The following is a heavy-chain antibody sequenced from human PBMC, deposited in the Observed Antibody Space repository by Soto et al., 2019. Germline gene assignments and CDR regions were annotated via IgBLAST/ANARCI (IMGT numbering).Heavy chain of an antibody. J-gene: IGHJ4*02. V-gene: IGHV3-23*01. CDR3: TKDEVSAANKFDY. CDR2: ISNSGDNT. CDR1: GFTFSNYA. Sequence: GGSLRLSCAASGFTFSNYALNWVRQAPGKGLEWVSTISNSGDNTFYADSVKGRFTISRDSSKNTLYLQMNSLRAEDTAVYYCTKDEVSAANKFDYWGQGTLVTVSS. D-gene: IGHD2-2*01.